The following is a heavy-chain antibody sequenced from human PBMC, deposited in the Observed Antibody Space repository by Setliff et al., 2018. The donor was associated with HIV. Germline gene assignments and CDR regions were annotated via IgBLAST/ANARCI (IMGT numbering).Heavy chain of an antibody. J-gene: IGHJ4*02. Sequence: GALSLSCAASGFTFSSYAMSWVRQAPGKGLEWVSAISGSGGSTYYADSVKGRFTISRDNAKHTLYLQMNSLRAEDTAVYYCAKDYYDFVWGSSLAYWGQGTLVTVS. CDR3: AKDYYDFVWGSSLAY. CDR1: GFTFSSYA. V-gene: IGHV3-23*01. CDR2: ISGSGGST. D-gene: IGHD3-16*01.